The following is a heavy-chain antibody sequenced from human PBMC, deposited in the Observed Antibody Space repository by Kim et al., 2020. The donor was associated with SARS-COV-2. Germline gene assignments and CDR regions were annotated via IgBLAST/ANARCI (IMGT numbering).Heavy chain of an antibody. V-gene: IGHV3-33*01. D-gene: IGHD3-10*01. Sequence: YYADSVKGRFTISRDNSKNTLYLQMNSLRAEDTAVYYCARDWLVRGVIDYWGQGTLVTVSS. J-gene: IGHJ4*02. CDR3: ARDWLVRGVIDY.